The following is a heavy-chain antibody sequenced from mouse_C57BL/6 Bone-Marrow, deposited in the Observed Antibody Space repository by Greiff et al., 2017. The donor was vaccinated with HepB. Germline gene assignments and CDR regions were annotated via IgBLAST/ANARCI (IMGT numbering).Heavy chain of an antibody. CDR3: TRGEYGYDRTWLAD. CDR2: ISSGGDYI. Sequence: EVQVVESGAGLVKPGGSLKLSCAASGFTFSSYAMSWVRQTPEKRLEWVAYISSGGDYIYYADTVKGRFTISRDNARNTLYLQMSSLKSEDTAMYYGTRGEYGYDRTWLADGGQGSRVTVSA. J-gene: IGHJ3*01. V-gene: IGHV5-9-1*02. D-gene: IGHD2-2*01. CDR1: GFTFSSYA.